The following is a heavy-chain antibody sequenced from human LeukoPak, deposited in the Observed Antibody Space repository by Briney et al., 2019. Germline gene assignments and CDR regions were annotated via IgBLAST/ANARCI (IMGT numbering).Heavy chain of an antibody. CDR2: FYSGGTT. CDR1: GFTVSNNY. CDR3: ARGRPSGFDP. Sequence: GGSLRLSCAASGFTVSNNYMSWVRQAPGKGLEWVSIFYSGGTTYYADSVMGRFTISRDISKNTLNLQMNSLRAEDTGVYYCARGRPSGFDPRGQGTLVTVSP. J-gene: IGHJ5*02. V-gene: IGHV3-66*01.